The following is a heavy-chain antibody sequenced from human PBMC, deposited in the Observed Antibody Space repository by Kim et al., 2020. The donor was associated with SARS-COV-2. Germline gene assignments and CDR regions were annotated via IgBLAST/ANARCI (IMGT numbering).Heavy chain of an antibody. CDR1: GGSFSGYY. V-gene: IGHV4-34*01. CDR3: ARPPRGYSYQGGFDY. J-gene: IGHJ4*02. Sequence: SETLSLTCAVYGGSFSGYYWSWIRQPPGKGLEWIGEINHSGSTNYNPSLKSRVTISVDTSKNQFSLKLSSVTAADTAVYYCARPPRGYSYQGGFDYWGQGTLVTVSS. D-gene: IGHD5-18*01. CDR2: INHSGST.